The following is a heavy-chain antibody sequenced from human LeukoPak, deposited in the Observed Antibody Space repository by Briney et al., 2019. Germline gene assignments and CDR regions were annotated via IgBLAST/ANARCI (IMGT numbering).Heavy chain of an antibody. J-gene: IGHJ6*02. V-gene: IGHV3-23*01. CDR2: ISGSGGST. Sequence: QPGGSLRLSCAASGFTFSSYAMNWVRQAPGKGLEWVSVISGSGGSTDYADSVKGRFTISRDNSKNTLYLQMNSLRAEDTAIYYCAKSFTGYYGMDVWGQGTMVTVSS. CDR3: AKSFTGYYGMDV. CDR1: GFTFSSYA.